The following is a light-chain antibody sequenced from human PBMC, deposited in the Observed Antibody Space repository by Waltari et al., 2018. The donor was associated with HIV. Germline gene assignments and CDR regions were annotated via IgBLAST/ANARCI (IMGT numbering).Light chain of an antibody. CDR3: QQYDNLPIT. Sequence: DIQMTQSPPSVSASVGDRVTITCQASQDISTYLNWYQQKPGIAPKILIPDASNLETGVPSRFSGSGSGTDFSFTISSLQPEDIATYYCQQYDNLPITFGQGTRLEIK. J-gene: IGKJ5*01. CDR1: QDISTY. CDR2: DAS. V-gene: IGKV1-33*01.